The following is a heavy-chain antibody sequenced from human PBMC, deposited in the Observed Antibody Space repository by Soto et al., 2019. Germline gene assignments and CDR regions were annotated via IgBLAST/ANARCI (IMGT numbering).Heavy chain of an antibody. Sequence: QVQLGQSGAEVKEHGSSVKVSCKDSGGTFSSYPFSWVRQAPGQGLELMGGIVPLFGTANYAQMFQGRVTITADRSTSTAYMELSSLRSDDTAVYYCARDFDTSGYFSNFAYWGQGTLVTVSS. CDR1: GGTFSSYP. J-gene: IGHJ4*02. CDR3: ARDFDTSGYFSNFAY. CDR2: IVPLFGTA. V-gene: IGHV1-69*06. D-gene: IGHD3-22*01.